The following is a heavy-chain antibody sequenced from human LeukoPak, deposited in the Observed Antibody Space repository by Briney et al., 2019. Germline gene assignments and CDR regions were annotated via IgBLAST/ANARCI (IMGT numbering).Heavy chain of an antibody. CDR1: RFTFDDYG. J-gene: IGHJ4*02. CDR2: INWNGGST. D-gene: IGHD3-10*01. Sequence: GSLLLSCAASRFTFDDYGMSWVRQAPGKGLEGVSGINWNGGSTCYADSGKGGFTISRDNAKNSLYLQMNSLRAEDTALYYCARNTRSTEYYYGSGSYYSYYFDYWGQGTLVTVSS. CDR3: ARNTRSTEYYYGSGSYYSYYFDY. V-gene: IGHV3-20*04.